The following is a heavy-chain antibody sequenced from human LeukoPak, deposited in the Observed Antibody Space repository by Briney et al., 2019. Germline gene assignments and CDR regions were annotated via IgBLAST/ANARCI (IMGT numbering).Heavy chain of an antibody. CDR1: GGSFSGYY. CDR3: ARERFGYCSSTSCYGFGALDV. D-gene: IGHD2-2*03. V-gene: IGHV4-34*01. J-gene: IGHJ6*02. CDR2: INHTGST. Sequence: SETLSLTCAVYGGSFSGYYWSWIRQPPGKGLEWIGEINHTGSTNYNPSLKSRVTISVDTSKNQFSLKLSSVTAADTAVYYCARERFGYCSSTSCYGFGALDVWGQGTTVTVSS.